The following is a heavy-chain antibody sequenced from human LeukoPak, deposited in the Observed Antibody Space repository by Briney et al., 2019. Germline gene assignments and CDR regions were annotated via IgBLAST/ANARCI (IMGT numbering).Heavy chain of an antibody. CDR1: GFTFSNAW. D-gene: IGHD2-21*02. CDR3: TAAVVVTGFDY. J-gene: IGHJ4*02. V-gene: IGHV3-15*01. CDR2: IKRKTDGGTT. Sequence: GGSLRLSCAASGFTFSNAWMTWVRQTPGKGLEWVGRIKRKTDGGTTDYAAPVKGRFNISRDDSKNTVYLQMNSLKTEDTAVYYCTAAVVVTGFDYWGQGTLVTVSS.